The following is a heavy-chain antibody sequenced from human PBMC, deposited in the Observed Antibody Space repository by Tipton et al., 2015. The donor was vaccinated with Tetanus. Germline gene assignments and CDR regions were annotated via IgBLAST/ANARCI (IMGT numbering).Heavy chain of an antibody. V-gene: IGHV4-30-2*01. CDR2: MYYSGTT. Sequence: TLSLTCAVSGGSISSGGYSWTWIRQPPGKGLQWIGYMYYSGTTHYNPSLKSRVTISIERSKNQLSLKLTSVTAADTAVYYCARATSTGPAYNWFDPWGQGTLVPVSS. CDR1: GGSISSGGYS. J-gene: IGHJ5*02. CDR3: ARATSTGPAYNWFDP. D-gene: IGHD2-8*02.